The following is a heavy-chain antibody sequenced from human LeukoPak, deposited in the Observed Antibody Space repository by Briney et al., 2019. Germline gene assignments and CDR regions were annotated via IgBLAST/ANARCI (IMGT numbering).Heavy chain of an antibody. Sequence: GGSLRLSCAASGFTFSSYAMSWVRQAPGKGLEWVSAISGSGGSTYYADSVKGRFTISRDNSKNTLYLQMNSLRAEDTAVYYCARDGSVVVPAAMVEYYFDYWGQGTLVTVSS. J-gene: IGHJ4*02. V-gene: IGHV3-23*01. CDR3: ARDGSVVVPAAMVEYYFDY. CDR2: ISGSGGST. CDR1: GFTFSSYA. D-gene: IGHD2-2*01.